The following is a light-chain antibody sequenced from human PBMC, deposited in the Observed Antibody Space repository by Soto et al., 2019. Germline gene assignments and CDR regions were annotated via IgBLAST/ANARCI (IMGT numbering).Light chain of an antibody. CDR2: GAS. J-gene: IGKJ5*01. CDR3: QQYNNWLLIT. Sequence: ERVMTQSPATLSVSTGERATLSCRASQSVSSNLAWYQQKPGQAPRLLIYGASTRATGIPARFSGSGSGTEFTLTISSLQSEDFAVYYCQQYNNWLLITFGQGTDWRL. CDR1: QSVSSN. V-gene: IGKV3-15*01.